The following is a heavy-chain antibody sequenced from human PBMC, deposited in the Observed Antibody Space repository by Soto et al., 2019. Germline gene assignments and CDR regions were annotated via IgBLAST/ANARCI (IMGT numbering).Heavy chain of an antibody. CDR1: GDTDTNSV. Sequence: QVQLVQSGAEVTKPGSSVKVSCKASGDTDTNSVISWVRQAPGQGLEWMGGIFPKFGTTYSAQKLQDRLTITADESTATVYMQLGSLRLDDTAVYYCEAEMTFGKLSVVWGQGTTVTVSS. D-gene: IGHD3-16*02. J-gene: IGHJ6*02. CDR2: IFPKFGTT. CDR3: EAEMTFGKLSVV. V-gene: IGHV1-69*01.